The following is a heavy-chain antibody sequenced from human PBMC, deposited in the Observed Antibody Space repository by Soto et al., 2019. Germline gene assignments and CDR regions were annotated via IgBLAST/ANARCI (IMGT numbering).Heavy chain of an antibody. CDR1: GFTFSSYW. CDR3: AGDFYGFWGGPPPPFDY. V-gene: IGHV3-7*01. J-gene: IGHJ4*02. CDR2: IKQDGSEK. D-gene: IGHD3-3*01. Sequence: GGSLRLSCAASGFTFSSYWMSWVRQAPGKGLEWVANIKQDGSEKYYVDSVKGRFTISRDNAKNSLYLQMNSLRAEDTGVYYCAGDFYGFWGGPPPPFDYWGQGTLVTVSS.